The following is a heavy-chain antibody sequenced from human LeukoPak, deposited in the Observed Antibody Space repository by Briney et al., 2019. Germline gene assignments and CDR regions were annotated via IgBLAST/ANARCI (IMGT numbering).Heavy chain of an antibody. J-gene: IGHJ4*02. CDR3: ARRYTPRRYSYGYFDY. V-gene: IGHV4-38-2*01. CDR2: IYHSGST. CDR1: GYSISSGYY. D-gene: IGHD5-18*01. Sequence: SETLSLTCAVSGYSISSGYYWGWIRQPPGKGLEWIGSIYHSGSTYYNPSLKSRVTISVDTSKNQFSLKLSSVTAADTAVYYCARRYTPRRYSYGYFDYWGQGTLVTVSS.